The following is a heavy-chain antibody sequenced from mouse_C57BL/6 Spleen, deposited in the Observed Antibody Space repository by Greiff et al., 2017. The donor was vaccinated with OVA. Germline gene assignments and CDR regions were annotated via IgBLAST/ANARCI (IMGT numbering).Heavy chain of an antibody. J-gene: IGHJ1*03. CDR1: GYTFTSYW. D-gene: IGHD2-4*01. CDR3: ATLIYCDYDGYFDV. Sequence: QVQLQQPGAELVRPGSSVKLSCKASGYTFTSYWMHWVKQRPIQGLEWIGNIDPSDSETHYNQKFKDKATLTVDKSSSTAYMQLSSLTSEDSAVYYCATLIYCDYDGYFDVWGTGTTVTVSS. V-gene: IGHV1-52*01. CDR2: IDPSDSET.